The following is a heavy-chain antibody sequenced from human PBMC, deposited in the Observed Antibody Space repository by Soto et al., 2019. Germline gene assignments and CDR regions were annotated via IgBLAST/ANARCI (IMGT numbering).Heavy chain of an antibody. V-gene: IGHV4-4*07. Sequence: EILSLTCTGSGECINSSYWGWIGHPARKGVEWIGRIYTSGSTNYNPSLKSRVTMSVDTSKNQFSLKLSSATAEDTDVYYCARDREIGSTSGGYYYYYYGVDVWGQGTTVTLSS. D-gene: IGHD2-2*01. J-gene: IGHJ6*01. CDR1: GECINSSY. CDR2: IYTSGST. CDR3: ARDREIGSTSGGYYYYYYGVDV.